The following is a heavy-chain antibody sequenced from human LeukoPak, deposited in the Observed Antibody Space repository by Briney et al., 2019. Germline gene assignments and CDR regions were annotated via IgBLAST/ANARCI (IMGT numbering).Heavy chain of an antibody. J-gene: IGHJ5*02. Sequence: ASVKVSCKASGYTFTSYAMNWVRQAPGQGLEWMGWINPNSGGTNYAQKFQGRVTMTTDTSMSTAYMELSRLTSDDTAVYCCARAGGRSWFDPWGQGTLVTVSS. CDR3: ARAGGRSWFDP. V-gene: IGHV1-2*02. CDR2: INPNSGGT. CDR1: GYTFTSYA.